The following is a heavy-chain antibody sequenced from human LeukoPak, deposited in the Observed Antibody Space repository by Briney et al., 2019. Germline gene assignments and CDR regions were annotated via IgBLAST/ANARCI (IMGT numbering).Heavy chain of an antibody. CDR2: ISSSGSTI. J-gene: IGHJ4*02. V-gene: IGHV3-11*01. D-gene: IGHD2-2*01. Sequence: PGGSLRLSCAASGFTFSDYYMSWIRQAPGKGLEWVSYISSSGSTIYYADSVRGRFTISRDNAKNSLYLQMNSLRAEDTAVYYCARRGYCSSTSFYLVHYWGQGTLVTVSS. CDR1: GFTFSDYY. CDR3: ARRGYCSSTSFYLVHY.